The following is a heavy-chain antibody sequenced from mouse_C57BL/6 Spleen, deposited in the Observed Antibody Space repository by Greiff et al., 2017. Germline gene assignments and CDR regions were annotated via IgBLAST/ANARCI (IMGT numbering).Heavy chain of an antibody. CDR2: IDPETGGT. CDR3: TRDWDY. V-gene: IGHV1-15*01. CDR1: GYTFTDYE. J-gene: IGHJ2*01. D-gene: IGHD4-1*01. Sequence: VQLVESGAELVRPGASVTLSCKASGYTFTDYEMHWVKQTPVHGLEWIGAIDPETGGTAYNQKFKGKAILTADKSSSTAYMELRSLTSEDSAVYYCTRDWDYWGQGTTLTVSS.